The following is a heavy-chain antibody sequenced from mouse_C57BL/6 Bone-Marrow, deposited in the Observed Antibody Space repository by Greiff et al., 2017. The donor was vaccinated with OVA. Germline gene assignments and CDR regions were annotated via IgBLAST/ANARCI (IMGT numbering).Heavy chain of an antibody. CDR1: GYAFSSSW. D-gene: IGHD2-14*01. J-gene: IGHJ1*03. CDR3: ARGGVPGYFDV. Sequence: QVQLKESGPELVKPGASVKISCKASGYAFSSSWMNWVKQRPGKGLEWIGRIYPGDGDTNYNGKFKGKATLTADKSSSTAYMQLSSLTSEDSAVYFWARGGVPGYFDVWGTGTTVTVSS. CDR2: IYPGDGDT. V-gene: IGHV1-82*01.